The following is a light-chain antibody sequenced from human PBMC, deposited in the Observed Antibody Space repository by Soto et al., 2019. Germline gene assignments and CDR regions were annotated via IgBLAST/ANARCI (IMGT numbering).Light chain of an antibody. CDR3: QQYDSYSWT. Sequence: DIQLTQSPSFLSASVGDRVTITCRASQSISTWLAWYQQKPGKAPKLLIFDASSLKSGVPSRFSGSGSGTEFTLTISSLQPDDFATYYCQQYDSYSWTFGQGTKVDIK. V-gene: IGKV1-5*01. J-gene: IGKJ1*01. CDR2: DAS. CDR1: QSISTW.